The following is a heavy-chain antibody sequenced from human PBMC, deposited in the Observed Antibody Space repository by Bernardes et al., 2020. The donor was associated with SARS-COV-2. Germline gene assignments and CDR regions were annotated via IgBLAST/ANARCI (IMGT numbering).Heavy chain of an antibody. Sequence: VWSLSLSCSASGFTLNNYAMSWVRQAPGKGPEFVSAIGAGGGVRNYADSVKGRFTISRDNSKNTVSLQMNSLRGEDTALYYCARGNYCHRVDCYSVFDFWGQGTLVTVSS. CDR3: ARGNYCHRVDCYSVFDF. D-gene: IGHD2-21*02. CDR1: GFTLNNYA. CDR2: IGAGGGVR. V-gene: IGHV3-23*01. J-gene: IGHJ4*02.